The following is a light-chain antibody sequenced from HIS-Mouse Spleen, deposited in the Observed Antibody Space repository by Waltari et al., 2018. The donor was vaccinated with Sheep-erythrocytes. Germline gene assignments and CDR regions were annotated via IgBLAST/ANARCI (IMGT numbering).Light chain of an antibody. CDR1: QSISSY. CDR3: QQANSFPIT. V-gene: IGKV1-39*01. Sequence: DIQMTQSPSSLSASVGDRVTITCRTSQSISSYLNCSQQKPGKAPKLLIYAASSLQSGVPSRFSGSGSGTDFTLTISSLQPEDFATYYCQQANSFPITFGQGTKVEIK. J-gene: IGKJ1*01. CDR2: AAS.